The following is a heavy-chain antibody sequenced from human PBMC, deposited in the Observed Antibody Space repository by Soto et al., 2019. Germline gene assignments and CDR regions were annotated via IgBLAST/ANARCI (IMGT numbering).Heavy chain of an antibody. CDR1: GGTFGHRA. Sequence: QLQLVQSGAEVKRPGSSVTLSCRASGGTFGHRAVSWLRQAPGQGLGWLGDIFSDTANYGHIFQGRVPITADKSTATAYSQLASPTSNATAVYYCATASLYVPGHQGVYDTWCQGTLVIVPP. V-gene: IGHV1-69*06. D-gene: IGHD3-16*01. J-gene: IGHJ5*02. CDR2: IFSDTA. CDR3: ATASLYVPGHQGVYDT.